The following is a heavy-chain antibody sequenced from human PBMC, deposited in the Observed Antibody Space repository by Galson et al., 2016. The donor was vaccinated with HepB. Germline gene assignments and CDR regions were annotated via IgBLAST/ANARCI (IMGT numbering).Heavy chain of an antibody. J-gene: IGHJ4*02. CDR2: IKSKTDGGTT. CDR1: GFTFSNAW. V-gene: IGHV3-15*01. D-gene: IGHD2/OR15-2a*01. CDR3: STGGRRLVLIDY. Sequence: SLRLSCAASGFTFSNAWMNWVRQAPGKGLEWVGRIKSKTDGGTTDYAAPVKGRFTISRDDSKNTLYLQMNSLKTEDTGVYYCSTGGRRLVLIDYWGQGTLVTVSS.